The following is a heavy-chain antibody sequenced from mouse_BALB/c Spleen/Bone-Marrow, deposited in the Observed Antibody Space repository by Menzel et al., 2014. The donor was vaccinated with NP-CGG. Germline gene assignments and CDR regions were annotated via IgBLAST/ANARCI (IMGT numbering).Heavy chain of an antibody. D-gene: IGHD1-1*01. Sequence: EVHLVESGGGLVQPGGSLKLSCAASGFDFSRYWMSWVRQAPGKGLEWIGEINPDSSTINYTPSLKDKFVIPRDNAKKTLYLQMSKVRSEDSALYYCARLNYYGNLFVWGAGTTVTVSS. CDR2: INPDSSTI. CDR1: GFDFSRYW. V-gene: IGHV4-1*02. J-gene: IGHJ1*01. CDR3: ARLNYYGNLFV.